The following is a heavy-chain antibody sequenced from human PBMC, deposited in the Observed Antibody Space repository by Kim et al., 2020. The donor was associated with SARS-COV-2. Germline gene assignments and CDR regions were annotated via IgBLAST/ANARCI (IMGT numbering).Heavy chain of an antibody. CDR3: ARAEITMVRGVIIGTNWFDP. CDR2: IIPIFGTA. J-gene: IGHJ5*02. D-gene: IGHD3-10*01. Sequence: SVKVSCKASGGTFSSYAISWVRQAPGQGLEWMGGIIPIFGTANYAQKFQGRVTITADESTSTAYMELSSLRSEDTAVYYCARAEITMVRGVIIGTNWFDPWGQGTLVTVSS. V-gene: IGHV1-69*13. CDR1: GGTFSSYA.